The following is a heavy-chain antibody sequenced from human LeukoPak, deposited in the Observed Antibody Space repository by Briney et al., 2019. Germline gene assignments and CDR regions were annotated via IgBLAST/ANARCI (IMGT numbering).Heavy chain of an antibody. Sequence: GRSLRLSCAASGFTFDDYAMHWVPQAPGKGLEWVSGISWNSGSIGYADSVKGRFTISRDNAKNSLYLQLSSLRAEDMALYYCTKGYSSGWYLGPADYWGQGTRVTVSS. V-gene: IGHV3-9*03. J-gene: IGHJ4*02. CDR2: ISWNSGSI. CDR1: GFTFDDYA. CDR3: TKGYSSGWYLGPADY. D-gene: IGHD6-19*01.